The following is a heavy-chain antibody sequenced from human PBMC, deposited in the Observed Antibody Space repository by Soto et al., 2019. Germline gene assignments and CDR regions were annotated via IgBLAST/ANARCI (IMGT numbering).Heavy chain of an antibody. CDR1: GGSVSSGSYY. CDR2: IYYSGST. Sequence: PSETLSLTCTVSGGSVSSGSYYWSWIRQPPGKGLEWIGYIYYSGSTNYNPSLKSRVTISVDTSKNQFSLKLSSVTAADTAVYYCAGGGYSYGSDYWGQGTLVTVSS. D-gene: IGHD5-18*01. CDR3: AGGGYSYGSDY. V-gene: IGHV4-61*01. J-gene: IGHJ4*02.